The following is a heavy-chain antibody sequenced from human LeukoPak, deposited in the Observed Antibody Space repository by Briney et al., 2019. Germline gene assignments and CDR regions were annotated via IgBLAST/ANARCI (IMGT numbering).Heavy chain of an antibody. Sequence: GASVKVSCKASGYTLTGYYMHWVRQAPGQGLEWMGWINPNSGGTNYAQKFQGRVTMTRDTSISTAYMELSRLRSDDTAVYYCARGGLAYYYGSGSYYNESYYYYYYGMDVWGQGTTVTVSS. D-gene: IGHD3-10*01. CDR3: ARGGLAYYYGSGSYYNESYYYYYYGMDV. CDR2: INPNSGGT. J-gene: IGHJ6*02. V-gene: IGHV1-2*02. CDR1: GYTLTGYY.